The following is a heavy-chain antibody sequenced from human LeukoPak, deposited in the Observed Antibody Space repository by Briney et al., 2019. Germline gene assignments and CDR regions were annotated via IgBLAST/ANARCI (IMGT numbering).Heavy chain of an antibody. CDR2: IYYSGTT. CDR1: GGSISSNSHY. CDR3: ASAIFLWFGDEGNYYFDY. V-gene: IGHV4-39*01. D-gene: IGHD3-10*01. Sequence: PSETLSLTCTVSGGSISSNSHYWGWIRQPPGKGLEWIGSIYYSGTTYYNPSLKSRVTISVDTSKNQFSLRLSSVTAADTAVYFCASAIFLWFGDEGNYYFDYWGQGTLITVSS. J-gene: IGHJ4*02.